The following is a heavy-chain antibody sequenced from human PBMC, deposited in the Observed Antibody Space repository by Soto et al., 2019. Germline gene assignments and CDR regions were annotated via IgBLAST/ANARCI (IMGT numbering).Heavy chain of an antibody. J-gene: IGHJ6*03. CDR3: ARSEGELYYYYLGV. CDR2: MNPNSGNT. V-gene: IGHV1-8*01. Sequence: QENGQGLEWMGWMNPNSGNTGYAQKFQGRVTMTRNTSISTAYMELSSLRSEDTAVYYCARSEGELYYYYLGVWGKGTTVTVSS. D-gene: IGHD1-26*01.